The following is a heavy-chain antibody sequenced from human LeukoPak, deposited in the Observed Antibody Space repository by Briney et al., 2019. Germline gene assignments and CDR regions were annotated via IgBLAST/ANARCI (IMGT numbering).Heavy chain of an antibody. D-gene: IGHD4-17*01. J-gene: IGHJ4*02. CDR2: INHSGST. V-gene: IGHV4-34*01. CDR1: GGSFSGYY. Sequence: SETQSLTRAVYGGSFSGYYWSWIRQPPGKGLEWIGEINHSGSTNYNPSLKSRVTISVDTSKNQFSLKLSSVTAADTAVYYCARVSGDNFDYWGQGTLVTVSS. CDR3: ARVSGDNFDY.